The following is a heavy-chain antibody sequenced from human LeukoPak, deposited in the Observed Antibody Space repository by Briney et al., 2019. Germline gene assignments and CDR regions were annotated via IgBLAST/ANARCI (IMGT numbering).Heavy chain of an antibody. CDR2: ISTSGSTI. J-gene: IGHJ4*02. CDR3: ARDRGRYNWNDFDY. V-gene: IGHV3-48*03. Sequence: PGGSLRLSCAASGFTFSSYEMNWVRQAPGKGLDWVSYISTSGSTIYYADSVKGRFTISRDNAKNSLYLQMNSLRAEDTAVYYCARDRGRYNWNDFDYWGQGTLVTVSS. D-gene: IGHD1-20*01. CDR1: GFTFSSYE.